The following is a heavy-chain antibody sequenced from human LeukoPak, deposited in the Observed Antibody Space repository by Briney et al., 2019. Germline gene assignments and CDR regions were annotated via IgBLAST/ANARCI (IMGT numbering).Heavy chain of an antibody. CDR3: ARDRGYDGYSSSAGLDY. Sequence: GGSLRLSCAASGFTFSSYSMNWVRQAPGKGLEWVSSISSSSGYIYYADSVKGRFTISRDNAKNSLYLQMNSLRAEDTAVYYCARDRGYDGYSSSAGLDYWGQGTLVTVSS. J-gene: IGHJ4*02. D-gene: IGHD6-6*01. CDR2: ISSSSGYI. V-gene: IGHV3-21*01. CDR1: GFTFSSYS.